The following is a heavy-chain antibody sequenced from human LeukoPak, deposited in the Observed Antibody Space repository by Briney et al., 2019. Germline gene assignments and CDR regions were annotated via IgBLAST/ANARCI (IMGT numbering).Heavy chain of an antibody. D-gene: IGHD3-10*01. CDR2: IYSSGST. V-gene: IGHV3-66*01. CDR1: GLTLSTDY. J-gene: IGHJ4*02. Sequence: GGSLRLSCAPSGLTLSTDYMSWVRQAPGKGLEWVSVIYSSGSTYYADSVKGRFTISRDNSKNTIYLQMNSLRVEDTAVYYCARDARGSGTYTFDYWGQGTLVTVSS. CDR3: ARDARGSGTYTFDY.